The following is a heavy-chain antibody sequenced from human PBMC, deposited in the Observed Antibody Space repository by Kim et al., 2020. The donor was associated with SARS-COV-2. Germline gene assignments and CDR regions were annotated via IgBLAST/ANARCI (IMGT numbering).Heavy chain of an antibody. CDR3: ARDFGGSSDS. CDR1: GFTFSTSE. J-gene: IGHJ4*02. CDR2: ISYDGRNK. V-gene: IGHV3-30*04. Sequence: GGSLRLSCTASGFTFSTSEMNWVRQAPGKGLEWVAIISYDGRNKYYADSVKGRSTNSRDNSKNTLYLQMHSLRVEDTAVYYCARDFGGSSDSWGQGTLVT. D-gene: IGHD1-26*01.